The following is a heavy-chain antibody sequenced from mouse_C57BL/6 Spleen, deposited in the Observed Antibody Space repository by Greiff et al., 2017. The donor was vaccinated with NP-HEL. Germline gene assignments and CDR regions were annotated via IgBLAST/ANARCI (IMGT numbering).Heavy chain of an antibody. Sequence: EVQLQQSGPELVKPGASVKISCKASGYSFTGYYMNWVKQSPEKSLEWIGEINPSTGGTTYNQKFKAKATLTVDKSSSTAYMQLKSLTSEDSAVYYCARGVWDGDYWGQGTTLTVSS. V-gene: IGHV1-42*01. J-gene: IGHJ2*01. CDR1: GYSFTGYY. CDR3: ARGVWDGDY. CDR2: INPSTGGT. D-gene: IGHD4-1*01.